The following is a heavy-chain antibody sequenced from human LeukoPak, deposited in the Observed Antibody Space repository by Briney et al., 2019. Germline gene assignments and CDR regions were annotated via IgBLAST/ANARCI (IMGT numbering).Heavy chain of an antibody. Sequence: ASVKVSCKASGYTFTGYYMHWVRQAPGQGLEWMGWINPNSGGTNYAQKFQGRVTMTRDTSISTAYMELSRLRSDDTAVYYCARDRGLYDGWEPFDYWGQGTLVTVSS. CDR2: INPNSGGT. CDR3: ARDRGLYDGWEPFDY. CDR1: GYTFTGYY. V-gene: IGHV1-2*02. J-gene: IGHJ4*02. D-gene: IGHD3-16*02.